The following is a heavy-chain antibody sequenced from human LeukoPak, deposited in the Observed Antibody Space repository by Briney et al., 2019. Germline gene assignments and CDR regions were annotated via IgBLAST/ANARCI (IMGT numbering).Heavy chain of an antibody. Sequence: SVKVSCKASGGTFSSYAISWVRQAPGQGLEWMGRIIPILGIANYAQKFQGRVTITADKSTSTAYMELSSLRSEDTAVYYCARIPCSGGSCYSLDAFDIWGQGTMVTVSS. V-gene: IGHV1-69*04. CDR1: GGTFSSYA. D-gene: IGHD2-15*01. CDR3: ARIPCSGGSCYSLDAFDI. CDR2: IIPILGIA. J-gene: IGHJ3*02.